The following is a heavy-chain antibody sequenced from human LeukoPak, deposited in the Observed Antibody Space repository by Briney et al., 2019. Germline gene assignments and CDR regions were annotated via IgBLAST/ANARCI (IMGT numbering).Heavy chain of an antibody. CDR1: GYTFTSYG. D-gene: IGHD2-2*02. J-gene: IGHJ3*02. CDR3: ARDEGRYCSSTSCYTGDAFDI. V-gene: IGHV1-18*01. CDR2: ISAYNGNT. Sequence: ASVKVSCKASGYTFTSYGIGWVRQAPGQGLEWMGWISAYNGNTNYAQKLQGRVTMTTDTSTSTAYMELRSLRSDDTAVYYCARDEGRYCSSTSCYTGDAFDIWGQGTMVTVSS.